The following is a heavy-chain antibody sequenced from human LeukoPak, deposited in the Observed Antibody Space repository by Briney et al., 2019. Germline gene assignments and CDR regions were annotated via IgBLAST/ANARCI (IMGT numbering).Heavy chain of an antibody. V-gene: IGHV3-30-3*01. J-gene: IGHJ4*02. CDR2: ISYDGSNK. CDR3: ATTNTFDY. CDR1: GFTFSSYA. Sequence: PGRSLRLSCAASGFTFSSYAMHWVRQAPGKGLEWVAVISYDGSNKYYADSVKGRFTISRDNSKNTLYLQMNSLRAEDTAVYYCATTNTFDYWGQGTLVTVSS.